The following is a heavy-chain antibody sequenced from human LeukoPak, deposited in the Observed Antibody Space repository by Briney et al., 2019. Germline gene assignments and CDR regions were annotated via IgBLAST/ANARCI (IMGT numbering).Heavy chain of an antibody. J-gene: IGHJ4*02. CDR2: ISGSGGST. CDR1: GFTFSNYA. Sequence: GGSLRLSCAASGFTFSNYAMHWVRQAPGKGLEWVSAISGSGGSTYCADSVKGRFTISRDNSKNTLYLQMNSLRAEDTAVYYCAKGKRYCSSTSCLSYFDYWGQGTLVTVSS. CDR3: AKGKRYCSSTSCLSYFDY. D-gene: IGHD2-2*01. V-gene: IGHV3-23*01.